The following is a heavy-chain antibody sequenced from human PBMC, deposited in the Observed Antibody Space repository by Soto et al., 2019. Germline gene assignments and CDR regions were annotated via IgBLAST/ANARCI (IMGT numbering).Heavy chain of an antibody. CDR1: GCTFSSYA. V-gene: IGHV1-69*06. Sequence: ASVKVSCKDSGCTFSSYAISWVRQAPGQGLEWMGGIIPISGTANYAQKFTGRVTITADKSTTTAYMELSSLRSEDTAGYYWATERYQSFYAYYYGMDVWGQGTTVTVSS. D-gene: IGHD2-2*01. J-gene: IGHJ6*02. CDR2: IIPISGTA. CDR3: ATERYQSFYAYYYGMDV.